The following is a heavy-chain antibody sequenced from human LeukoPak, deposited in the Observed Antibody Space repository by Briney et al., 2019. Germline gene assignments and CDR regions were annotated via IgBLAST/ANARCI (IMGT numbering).Heavy chain of an antibody. J-gene: IGHJ3*02. Sequence: ASVKVSCKASGYTFTSYGISWVRQAPGQGREWMGWIGAYNGNTNYAQKLQGRVTMTTDTSTSTAYMELRSLRSDDTAVYYCARDDCSGGSCYPDAFDIWGQGTMVTVSS. CDR1: GYTFTSYG. D-gene: IGHD2-15*01. CDR3: ARDDCSGGSCYPDAFDI. V-gene: IGHV1-18*01. CDR2: IGAYNGNT.